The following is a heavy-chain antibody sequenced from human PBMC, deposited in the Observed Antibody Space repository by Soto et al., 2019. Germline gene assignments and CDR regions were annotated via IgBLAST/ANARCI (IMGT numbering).Heavy chain of an antibody. V-gene: IGHV3-33*01. CDR2: IWYDGSNK. J-gene: IGHJ4*02. CDR3: ARVGIAAAGDY. CDR1: GFTFSSYG. Sequence: QVQLVESGGGVVQPGRSLRLSCAASGFTFSSYGMHWVRQAPGKGLEWVAVIWYDGSNKYYADSVKGRFTISRDNSKNTLYLQMNSLRAEDTAVYYCARVGIAAAGDYWGQGTLVTVSS. D-gene: IGHD6-13*01.